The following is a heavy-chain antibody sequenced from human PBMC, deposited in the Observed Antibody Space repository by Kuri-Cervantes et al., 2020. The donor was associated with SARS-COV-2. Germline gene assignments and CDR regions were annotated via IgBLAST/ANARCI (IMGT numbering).Heavy chain of an antibody. CDR1: GGSISSSSYY. CDR2: IYYSGST. V-gene: IGHV4-39*01. J-gene: IGHJ6*02. Sequence: SETLSLTCTVSGGSISSSSYYWGWIRQPPGKGLEWIGSIYYSGSTYYNPSLKSRVTISVDTSKNQFSLKLISVTAADTAVYYCARHANSSSWYGYYYYYGMDVWGQGTTVTVSS. D-gene: IGHD6-13*01. CDR3: ARHANSSSWYGYYYYYGMDV.